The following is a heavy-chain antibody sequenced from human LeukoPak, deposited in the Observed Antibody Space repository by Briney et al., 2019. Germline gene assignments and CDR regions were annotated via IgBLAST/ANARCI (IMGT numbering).Heavy chain of an antibody. CDR3: ARDQFYGDNPFDH. J-gene: IGHJ4*02. Sequence: ASVKVSCKASGYTFTNYAMHWVRQAPGHSLEWMGWINAGHGNTKYSQRFQGRVTITRDTSASTVYMELSSLRSEDTAVYYCARDQFYGDNPFDHWGQGTLVTVSS. CDR2: INAGHGNT. D-gene: IGHD4-17*01. V-gene: IGHV1-3*01. CDR1: GYTFTNYA.